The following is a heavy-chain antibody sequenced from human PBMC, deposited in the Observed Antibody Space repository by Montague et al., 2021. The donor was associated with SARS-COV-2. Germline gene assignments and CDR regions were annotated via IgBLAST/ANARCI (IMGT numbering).Heavy chain of an antibody. CDR1: GGSISSYY. CDR3: ARGSGWMGNAFDI. J-gene: IGHJ3*02. D-gene: IGHD6-19*01. Sequence: SETLSLTCTVSGGSISSYYWSWIRQPSGKGLEWIGYIYYSGSTNXXPSPKSRVAISVDTSKNQFSLKLSSVTAADTAVYYCARGSGWMGNAFDIWGQGTMVTVSS. V-gene: IGHV4-59*01. CDR2: IYYSGST.